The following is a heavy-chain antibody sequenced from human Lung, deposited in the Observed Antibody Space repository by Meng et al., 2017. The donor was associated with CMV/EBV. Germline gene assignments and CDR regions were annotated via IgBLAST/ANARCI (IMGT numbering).Heavy chain of an antibody. D-gene: IGHD4-23*01. V-gene: IGHV3-30-3*01. CDR2: ISYDGSNK. CDR1: GFTFSSYA. Sequence: GGSXRLXCAASGFTFSSYAMHWVRQAPGKGLEWVAVISYDGSNKYYADSVKGRFTISRDNSKNTLYLQMNSLRAEDTAVYYCARPGSYGGTPYYFDYWGQGTXVTVSS. CDR3: ARPGSYGGTPYYFDY. J-gene: IGHJ4*02.